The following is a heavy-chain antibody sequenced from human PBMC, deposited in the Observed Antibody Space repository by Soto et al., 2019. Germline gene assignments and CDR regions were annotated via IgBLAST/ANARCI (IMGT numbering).Heavy chain of an antibody. Sequence: ASVKVSCKASGYTFSSNAIHWVRQAPGQELEWMGWINGGNGYAKYSQSFQDRVTLTRDASASTTYMELSSLRSEDTAIFYCARATYTSGGSPTFAMDVWGQGTTVTVSS. CDR3: ARATYTSGGSPTFAMDV. D-gene: IGHD3-10*01. CDR2: INGGNGYA. V-gene: IGHV1-3*01. CDR1: GYTFSSNA. J-gene: IGHJ6*02.